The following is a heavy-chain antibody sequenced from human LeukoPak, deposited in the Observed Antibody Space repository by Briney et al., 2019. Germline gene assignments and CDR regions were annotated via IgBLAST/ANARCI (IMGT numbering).Heavy chain of an antibody. CDR3: ARVISSSWYSFDY. CDR2: IYHSGST. CDR1: GGSISSGGYS. V-gene: IGHV4-30-2*01. D-gene: IGHD6-13*01. J-gene: IGHJ4*02. Sequence: SQTLSLTCAVSGGSISSGGYSWSWLRQPPGKGLEWIGYIYHSGSTYYNPSLKSRVTISVDRSKDQFSLKLSSVTAADTAVYYCARVISSSWYSFDYWGQGTLVTVSS.